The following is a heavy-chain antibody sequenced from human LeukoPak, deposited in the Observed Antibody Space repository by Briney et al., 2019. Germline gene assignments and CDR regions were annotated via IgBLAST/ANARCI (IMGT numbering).Heavy chain of an antibody. CDR2: IYTSGST. V-gene: IGHV4-4*07. D-gene: IGHD2-8*01. J-gene: IGHJ4*02. CDR3: ARSLGYCTNGVCKYYFDY. CDR1: GGSISSYY. Sequence: SETLSLTCTVSGGSISSYYRSWIRQPAGKGLEWIGRIYTSGSTNYNPSPKSRVTMSVDTSKNQFSLKLSSVTAADTAVYYCARSLGYCTNGVCKYYFDYWGQGTLVTVSS.